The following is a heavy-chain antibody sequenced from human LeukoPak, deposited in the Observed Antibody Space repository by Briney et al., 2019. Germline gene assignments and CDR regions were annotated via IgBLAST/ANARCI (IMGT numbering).Heavy chain of an antibody. CDR2: ISGSGGST. D-gene: IGHD6-6*01. Sequence: GGSLRLSCAASGFTFTSFAMSWVRQAPGKGLQWVSSISGSGGSTYYADSVKGRFTISRDNSKNTLYLQMNSLRAGDTAVYFCAKDLVLGPFDYWGHGTLVTVSS. V-gene: IGHV3-23*01. J-gene: IGHJ5*01. CDR1: GFTFTSFA. CDR3: AKDLVLGPFDY.